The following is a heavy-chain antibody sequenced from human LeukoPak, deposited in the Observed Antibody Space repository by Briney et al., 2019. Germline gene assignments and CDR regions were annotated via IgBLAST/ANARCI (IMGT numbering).Heavy chain of an antibody. J-gene: IGHJ4*02. V-gene: IGHV3-23*01. D-gene: IGHD3-22*01. Sequence: PGGSLRLSCAASGFTFSSYAMSWVRQAPGKGLEWVSAISGSGGSTYYADSVKGRFTTSRDNSKNTLYLQMNSLRAEDTAVYYCAKDVRRVLTLYYYDSSGYATFGYFDYWGQGTLVTVSS. CDR3: AKDVRRVLTLYYYDSSGYATFGYFDY. CDR2: ISGSGGST. CDR1: GFTFSSYA.